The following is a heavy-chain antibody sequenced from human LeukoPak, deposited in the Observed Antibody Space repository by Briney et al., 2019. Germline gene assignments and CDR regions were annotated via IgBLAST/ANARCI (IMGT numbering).Heavy chain of an antibody. V-gene: IGHV1-3*01. Sequence: ASVKVSCKASGYTFSSYGISWVRQAPGQGLEWMGWINAGSGNTKYSENFQGRVTFTRDTSATTAFMELSSLRSEDTAVYYCARDGRYGNYAGYWGQGTLVTVSS. CDR2: INAGSGNT. J-gene: IGHJ4*02. CDR3: ARDGRYGNYAGY. CDR1: GYTFSSYG. D-gene: IGHD4-11*01.